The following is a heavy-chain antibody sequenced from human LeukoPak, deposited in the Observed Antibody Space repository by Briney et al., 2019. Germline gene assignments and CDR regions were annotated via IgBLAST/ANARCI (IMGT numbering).Heavy chain of an antibody. D-gene: IGHD6-13*01. V-gene: IGHV3-30-3*02. J-gene: IGHJ4*02. Sequence: GGSLRLSCAASGFTFSSYAMHWVRQAPGEGLEWVAVISYDGSNKYYADSVKGRFTISRDNSKNTVSLQMNSLRPEDTAVYYCAKRGYSSSWNFDSWGQGTLVTVSS. CDR1: GFTFSSYA. CDR2: ISYDGSNK. CDR3: AKRGYSSSWNFDS.